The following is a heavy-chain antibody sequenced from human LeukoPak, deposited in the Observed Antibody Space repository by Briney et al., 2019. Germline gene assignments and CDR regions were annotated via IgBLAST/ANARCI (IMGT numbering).Heavy chain of an antibody. Sequence: GASVKVSCKASGYTFTSYYIHWVRQAPGQGLEWMGIIYPSGGSTSYAQKFQGRVTMTRDTSTGTVYMELSSLRSEDTAVYYCARRSITVADPFDYWGQGTLVTVSS. CDR2: IYPSGGST. CDR1: GYTFTSYY. V-gene: IGHV1-46*01. J-gene: IGHJ4*02. D-gene: IGHD6-19*01. CDR3: ARRSITVADPFDY.